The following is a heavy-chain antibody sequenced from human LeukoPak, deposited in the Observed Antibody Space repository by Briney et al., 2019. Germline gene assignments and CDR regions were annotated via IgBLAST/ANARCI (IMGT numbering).Heavy chain of an antibody. V-gene: IGHV4-39*07. CDR2: IYYSGST. D-gene: IGHD6-6*01. Sequence: SETLSLTCTVSGGSISSSSYYWGWIRQPPGKGLEWIGSIYYSGSTYYNPSLKSRVTISVDTSKNQFSLKLSSVTAADTAVYYCARGGRYSSSRPGYYYYMDVWGKGTTVTVSS. J-gene: IGHJ6*03. CDR3: ARGGRYSSSRPGYYYYMDV. CDR1: GGSISSSSYY.